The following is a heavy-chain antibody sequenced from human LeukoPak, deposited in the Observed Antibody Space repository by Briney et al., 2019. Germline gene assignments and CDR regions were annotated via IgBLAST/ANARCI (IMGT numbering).Heavy chain of an antibody. D-gene: IGHD3-10*01. CDR2: ISGSGGST. CDR3: AKVDFMVRGVCLDY. V-gene: IGHV3-23*01. Sequence: GGSLRLSCAASGFTFSSYAMSWVRQAPGNGLEWVSAISGSGGSTYYADSVKGRFTISRDNSKNTLYLQMNSLRAEDTAVYYCAKVDFMVRGVCLDYWGQGTLVTVSS. CDR1: GFTFSSYA. J-gene: IGHJ4*02.